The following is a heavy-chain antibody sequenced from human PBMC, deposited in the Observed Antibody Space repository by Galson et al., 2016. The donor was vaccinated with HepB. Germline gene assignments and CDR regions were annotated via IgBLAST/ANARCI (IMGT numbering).Heavy chain of an antibody. V-gene: IGHV3-21*01. D-gene: IGHD3-10*01. CDR1: GFTFSSYS. Sequence: SPRLSCAASGFTFSSYSIHWVRQAPGKGLEWVSRTTGTNTYTYYADSVKGRFTISRDNAKNSLYLQMNSLRAEDTAVYYCARDKSVFGAIDYWGQGTLVTVSS. J-gene: IGHJ4*02. CDR3: ARDKSVFGAIDY. CDR2: TTGTNTYT.